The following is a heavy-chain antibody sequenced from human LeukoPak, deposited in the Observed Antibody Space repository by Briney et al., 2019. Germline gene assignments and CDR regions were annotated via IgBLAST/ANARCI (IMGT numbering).Heavy chain of an antibody. V-gene: IGHV1-69*02. CDR3: ARTKNWDIVVVPAAISDY. CDR2: IIPILSIA. CDR1: GGTFSSYT. D-gene: IGHD2-2*02. J-gene: IGHJ4*02. Sequence: ASVKVSCKASGGTFSSYTISWVRQAPGQGLEWMGRIIPILSIANYAQKFQGRVTITADKSTSTAYMELSSLRSEDTAVYYCARTKNWDIVVVPAAISDYWGQGTLVTVSS.